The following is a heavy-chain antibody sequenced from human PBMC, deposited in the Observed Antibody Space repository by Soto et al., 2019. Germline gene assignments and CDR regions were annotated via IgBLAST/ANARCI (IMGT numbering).Heavy chain of an antibody. V-gene: IGHV1-8*02. CDR1: GYDFTAYD. D-gene: IGHD6-13*01. J-gene: IGHJ6*02. Sequence: QVQLVQSGAEAKQSGASVKVSCKASGYDFTAYDINWVRQASGQGLEWMGWMNPINGATGTARRFQARVSLSRTTATGTAYLELTSLRSDDTAVYYCGRGPSPRAPAGGTPYYYAMDVWGQGTTVTVSS. CDR2: MNPINGAT. CDR3: GRGPSPRAPAGGTPYYYAMDV.